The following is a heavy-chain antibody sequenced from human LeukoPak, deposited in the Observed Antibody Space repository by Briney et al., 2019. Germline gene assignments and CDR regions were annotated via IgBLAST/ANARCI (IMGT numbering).Heavy chain of an antibody. Sequence: SETLSHTCTVSSGSISSYYWSWIRQPAGKGLEWIGRIYTSGSTNYNPSLKSRVTMSVDTSKNQFSLKLSSVTAADTAVYYCAREIPGYYDILTGYYPYWGQGTLVTVSS. CDR1: SGSISSYY. D-gene: IGHD3-9*01. V-gene: IGHV4-4*07. CDR3: AREIPGYYDILTGYYPY. J-gene: IGHJ4*02. CDR2: IYTSGST.